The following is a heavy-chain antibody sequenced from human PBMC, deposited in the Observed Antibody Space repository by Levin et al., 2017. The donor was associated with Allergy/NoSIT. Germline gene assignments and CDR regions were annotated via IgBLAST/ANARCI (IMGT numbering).Heavy chain of an antibody. CDR2: ISSSSSTI. V-gene: IGHV3-48*01. J-gene: IGHJ4*02. CDR3: ARDGIYYDILTGYSKTYFDY. CDR1: GFTFSSYS. Sequence: GESLKISCAASGFTFSSYSMNWVRQAPGKGLEWVSYISSSSSTIYYADSVEGRFTISRDNAKNSLYLQMNSLRAEDTAVYYCARDGIYYDILTGYSKTYFDYWGQGTLVTVSS. D-gene: IGHD3-9*01.